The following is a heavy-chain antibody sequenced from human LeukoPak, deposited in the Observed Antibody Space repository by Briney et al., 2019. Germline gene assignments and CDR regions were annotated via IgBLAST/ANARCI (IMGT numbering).Heavy chain of an antibody. V-gene: IGHV3-74*01. CDR2: INSDGRTT. J-gene: IGHJ4*02. CDR1: EFTFSSYW. Sequence: HPGGSLRLSCEASEFTFSSYWMHWVRQAPGKGLVWASRINSDGRTTIYADSVKGRFTISRDNAKNTLYLQMNSLRAEDTAVYYCAREGYYDSSGYSIRFSYWGQGTLVTVSS. CDR3: AREGYYDSSGYSIRFSY. D-gene: IGHD3-22*01.